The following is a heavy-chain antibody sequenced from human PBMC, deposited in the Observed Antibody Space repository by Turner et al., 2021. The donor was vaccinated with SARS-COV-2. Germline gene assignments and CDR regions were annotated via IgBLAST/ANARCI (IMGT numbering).Heavy chain of an antibody. V-gene: IGHV3-30*18. D-gene: IGHD6-19*01. J-gene: IGHJ4*02. CDR2: ISNDGSNK. CDR1: GFTFSSYG. Sequence: QVQLFESGGGVVQPGSSLRLSCSASGFTFSSYGMHWVRQAPGKGLEWVAVISNDGSNKYYADSVKGRFTISRDNSKNTLYLKMNSLRAEDTAVYYCAKGGGSGLLNFDYWGQGTLVTVSS. CDR3: AKGGGSGLLNFDY.